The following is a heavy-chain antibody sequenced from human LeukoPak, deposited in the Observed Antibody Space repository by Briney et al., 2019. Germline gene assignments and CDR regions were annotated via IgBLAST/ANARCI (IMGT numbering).Heavy chain of an antibody. CDR3: ARSFSGSYYFEY. J-gene: IGHJ4*02. D-gene: IGHD1-26*01. V-gene: IGHV4-39*07. Sequence: PSETLSLTCTVSGGSISSSGYYWGWIRQPPGKGLGWIGSIYYSGSTYYNPSLKSRVTISVDTSKNQFSLKLSSVTAADTAMYYCARSFSGSYYFEYWGQGTLVTVSS. CDR2: IYYSGST. CDR1: GGSISSSGYY.